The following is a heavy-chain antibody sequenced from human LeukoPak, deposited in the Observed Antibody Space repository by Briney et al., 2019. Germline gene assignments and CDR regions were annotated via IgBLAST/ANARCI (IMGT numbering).Heavy chain of an antibody. V-gene: IGHV4-59*08. D-gene: IGHD1-26*01. CDR2: IYYSGST. CDR3: ARHPSGSYFRPYYYYGMDV. J-gene: IGHJ6*02. CDR1: GGSISSYF. Sequence: SETLSLSCTVSGGSISSYFWSWIRQPPGKGLEWIGYIYYSGSTNYNPSLRSRVTISVDTSKNQFSLKLSCVTAADTAVYYCARHPSGSYFRPYYYYGMDVWGQGTTVTVSS.